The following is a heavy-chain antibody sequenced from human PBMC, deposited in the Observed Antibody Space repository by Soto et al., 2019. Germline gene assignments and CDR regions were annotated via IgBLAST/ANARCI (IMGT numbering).Heavy chain of an antibody. Sequence: PGGSLRLSCVTSGFNFRSYGIHWVRQAPGKGLEWVGIIWYDGSNKFYADSVKGRFTISRDYSKNTVYLQMDSLRVEDTAVYYFVKDYIVGSYFLDLRGQGFLVTGSS. V-gene: IGHV3-33*03. J-gene: IGHJ4*02. CDR2: IWYDGSNK. CDR1: GFNFRSYG. D-gene: IGHD1-26*01. CDR3: VKDYIVGSYFLDL.